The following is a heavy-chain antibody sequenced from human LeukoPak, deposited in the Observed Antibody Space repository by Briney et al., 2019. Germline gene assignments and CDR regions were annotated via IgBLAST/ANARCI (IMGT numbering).Heavy chain of an antibody. CDR1: GFTFSSYE. Sequence: GGSLRLSCAASGFTFSSYEMNWVRQAPGKGLEWVSYISSSGSTIYYADSVKGRFTISRDNAKNSLYLQMNSLRAEDTAVYYCARDAYYYGSGSYSPKFDYWGQGTLVTVSP. CDR2: ISSSGSTI. D-gene: IGHD3-10*01. CDR3: ARDAYYYGSGSYSPKFDY. J-gene: IGHJ4*02. V-gene: IGHV3-48*03.